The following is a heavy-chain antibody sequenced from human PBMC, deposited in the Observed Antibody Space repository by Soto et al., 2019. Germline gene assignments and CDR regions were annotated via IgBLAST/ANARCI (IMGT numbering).Heavy chain of an antibody. CDR2: FYYSGSP. V-gene: IGHV4-31*03. CDR1: GGSISTGGYY. Sequence: QVQLQESGPGLVKPSQTLSLTCTVSGGSISTGGYYWNWIRQHPGKGLEWIGYFYYSGSPYYNPSLKGRVTISVNTSKNQFSLKLSSVTAADTAVYYCARSVFPWGQGTLVTVSS. J-gene: IGHJ5*02. CDR3: ARSVFP.